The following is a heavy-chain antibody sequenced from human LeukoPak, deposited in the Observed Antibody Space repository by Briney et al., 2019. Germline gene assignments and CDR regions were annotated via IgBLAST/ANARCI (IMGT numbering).Heavy chain of an antibody. V-gene: IGHV1-69*05. CDR3: AHTAGYCSSTSCSFDY. J-gene: IGHJ4*02. CDR1: GGTFRSYS. CDR2: IIPIFGTA. D-gene: IGHD2-2*01. Sequence: GASVNVSCKASGGTFRSYSISWVRQAPGQGLEWMGGIIPIFGTANYAQKFQGRVTITTDEPTSTAYMELSSLRSEDTAVYYCAHTAGYCSSTSCSFDYWGQGTLVTVSS.